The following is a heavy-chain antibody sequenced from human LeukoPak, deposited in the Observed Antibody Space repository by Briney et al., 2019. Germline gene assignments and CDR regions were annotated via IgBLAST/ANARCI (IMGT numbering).Heavy chain of an antibody. V-gene: IGHV1-2*02. CDR1: GYTYTGYY. CDR2: INPNSGGT. J-gene: IGHJ4*02. CDR3: ARTKPPCTSCLLLDY. Sequence: GASVKVSCKASGYTYTGYYIHWLRQAPGQALEWMGWINPNSGGTNYAPKFQGLVTMSSDTSITTAYMELNRLISDDTAVYYCARTKPPCTSCLLLDYWGQGTLVTVSS. D-gene: IGHD2-2*01.